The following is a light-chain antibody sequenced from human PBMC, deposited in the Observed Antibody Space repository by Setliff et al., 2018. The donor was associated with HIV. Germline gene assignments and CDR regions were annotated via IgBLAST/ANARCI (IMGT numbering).Light chain of an antibody. CDR1: NSNIGDNY. CDR2: TNN. CDR3: CSYAGSYTSFYV. Sequence: QSVLAQPPSASGTPGQWVTISCSGSNSNIGDNYVCWYQQLPGSAPRLLIYTNNQRPSGVPDRFSASKSGNTASLTISGLQAEDEADYYCCSYAGSYTSFYVFGTGTKGTVL. V-gene: IGLV1-47*01. J-gene: IGLJ1*01.